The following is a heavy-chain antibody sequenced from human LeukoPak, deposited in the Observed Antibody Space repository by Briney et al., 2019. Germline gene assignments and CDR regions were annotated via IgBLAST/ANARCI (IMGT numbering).Heavy chain of an antibody. CDR1: GGSISSYY. CDR2: IYYSGST. Sequence: PSETLSLTCTVSGGSISSYYWSWIRQPPGKGLEWIGYIYYSGSTNYNPSLKSRVTISVDTSKNQFPLKLSSVTAADTAVYYCARASYDYVWGSYRHDAFDIWGQGTMVTVSS. V-gene: IGHV4-59*01. J-gene: IGHJ3*02. D-gene: IGHD3-16*02. CDR3: ARASYDYVWGSYRHDAFDI.